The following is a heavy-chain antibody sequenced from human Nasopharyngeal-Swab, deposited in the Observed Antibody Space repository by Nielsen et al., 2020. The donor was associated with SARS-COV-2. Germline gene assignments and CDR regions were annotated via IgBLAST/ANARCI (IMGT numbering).Heavy chain of an antibody. J-gene: IGHJ4*02. V-gene: IGHV1-46*01. D-gene: IGHD3-3*01. Sequence: ASVKVSCKASGYTFTSYYMHWVRQAPGQGLEWMGLINPSGSTTYSEKFQGRVTMNSDTSTSTVYMELSSLRSEDTAVYYCARELSPYYDFWSGWLDYWGQGILVTVSS. CDR3: ARELSPYYDFWSGWLDY. CDR2: INPSGST. CDR1: GYTFTSYY.